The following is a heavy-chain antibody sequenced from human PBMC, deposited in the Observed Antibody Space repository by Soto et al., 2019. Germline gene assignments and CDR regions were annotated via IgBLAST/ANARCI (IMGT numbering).Heavy chain of an antibody. J-gene: IGHJ4*02. V-gene: IGHV1-46*03. D-gene: IGHD5-12*01. CDR2: INPSGGST. Sequence: ASVKVSCKASGYTFTSYDINWVRQATGQGLEWMGIINPSGGSTSYAQKFQGRVTMTRDTSTSTVYMELSSLRSEDTAVYYCARGLYSGYDYAVYWGQGTLVTVSS. CDR3: ARGLYSGYDYAVY. CDR1: GYTFTSYD.